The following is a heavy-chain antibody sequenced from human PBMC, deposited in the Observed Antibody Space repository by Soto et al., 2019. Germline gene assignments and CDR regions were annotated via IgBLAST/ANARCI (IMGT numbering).Heavy chain of an antibody. D-gene: IGHD3-9*01. CDR2: ISAYNGNT. J-gene: IGHJ5*02. CDR1: GYTFTSYG. CDR3: ARAHRGNYDIFFDP. V-gene: IGHV1-18*01. Sequence: ASVKVSCKASGYTFTSYGISWVRQAPGQGLEWMGWISAYNGNTNYAQKLQGRVTMTTDTSTSTAYMELRSLRSDDTAVYYCARAHRGNYDIFFDPWGQGTLVTVSS.